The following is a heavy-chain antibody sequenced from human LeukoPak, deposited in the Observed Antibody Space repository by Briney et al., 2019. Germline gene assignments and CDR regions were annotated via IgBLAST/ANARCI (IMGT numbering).Heavy chain of an antibody. CDR3: ARSSSRFGDKYDF. CDR2: ISAYNGNP. CDR1: GYTFTSYG. J-gene: IGHJ4*02. Sequence: SVKVSCKASGYTFTSYGISWVRQAPAQGRDWMGWISAYNGNPNYAQNLQGRVTMTTDTSTRRAFMEPRSLGSDGAGEYYCARSSSRFGDKYDFWGQGTLVTVSS. D-gene: IGHD3-10*01. V-gene: IGHV1-18*01.